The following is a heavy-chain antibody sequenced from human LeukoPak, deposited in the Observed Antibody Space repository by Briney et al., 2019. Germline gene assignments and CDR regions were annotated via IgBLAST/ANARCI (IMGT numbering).Heavy chain of an antibody. V-gene: IGHV3-21*01. CDR3: ARDEKWNYVRWFDP. D-gene: IGHD1-7*01. J-gene: IGHJ5*02. CDR1: GFTFSSYE. Sequence: PGGSLRLSCAASGFTFSSYEMNWVRQAPGKGLEWVSSISSSSSYIYYADSVKGRFTISRDNAKNSLYLQMNSLRAEDTAVYYCARDEKWNYVRWFDPWGQGTLVTVSS. CDR2: ISSSSSYI.